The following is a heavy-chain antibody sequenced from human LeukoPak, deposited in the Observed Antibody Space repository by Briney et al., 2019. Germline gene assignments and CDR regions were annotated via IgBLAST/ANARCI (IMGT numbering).Heavy chain of an antibody. V-gene: IGHV5-51*01. CDR2: IYPGDSDL. J-gene: IGHJ4*02. D-gene: IGHD5-18*01. Sequence: GESLKISCKGSGYSFSSYLIAWVGQLPGKGLEWMGIIYPGDSDLRYSTSFQGEATISADKSFTTASRQWSSLKPSATAMYYFPRQSTAMVTPIDYWGQGTLVTVSS. CDR3: PRQSTAMVTPIDY. CDR1: GYSFSSYL.